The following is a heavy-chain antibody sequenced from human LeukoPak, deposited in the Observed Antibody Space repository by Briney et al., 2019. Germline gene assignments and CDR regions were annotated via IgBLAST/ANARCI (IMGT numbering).Heavy chain of an antibody. CDR3: ARDGRWDGFDP. CDR1: GGSVSSSSSY. J-gene: IGHJ5*02. D-gene: IGHD4-23*01. Sequence: PSETLSLTCTVSGGSVSSSSSYWGWIRQPPGKGLEWIGSIYYSGSTYYNPSLKSRVTMSVDTSTNQFSLKLSSVTAEDTAVYYCARDGRWDGFDPWGQGTLVTVSS. V-gene: IGHV4-39*07. CDR2: IYYSGST.